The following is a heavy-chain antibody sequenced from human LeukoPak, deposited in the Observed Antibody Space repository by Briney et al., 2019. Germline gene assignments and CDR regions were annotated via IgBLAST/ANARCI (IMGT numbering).Heavy chain of an antibody. D-gene: IGHD6-13*01. CDR3: AKDYIEGAAAGYFDY. CDR1: GFTFDDYA. J-gene: IGHJ4*02. CDR2: ISWNSGSI. V-gene: IGHV3-9*01. Sequence: GGSLRLSCAASGFTFDDYAMHRVRQAPGKGLEGVSGISWNSGSIGYADSVKGRFTISRDNAKNSLYLQMNSLRAEDTALYYCAKDYIEGAAAGYFDYWGQGTLVTVSS.